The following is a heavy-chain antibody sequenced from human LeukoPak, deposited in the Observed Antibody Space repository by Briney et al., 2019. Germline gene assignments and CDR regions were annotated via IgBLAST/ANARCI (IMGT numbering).Heavy chain of an antibody. V-gene: IGHV3-21*04. CDR2: ISSSSSYI. CDR1: GFSFNRYS. CDR3: AKDLVRITMIVVVITPFDY. J-gene: IGHJ4*02. Sequence: GGSLRLSCAASGFSFNRYSMNWVRQAPGKGLEWVSSISSSSSYIYYADSVKGRFTISRDNARNSLYLQMNSLRAEDTAVYYCAKDLVRITMIVVVITPFDYWGQGTLVTVSS. D-gene: IGHD3-22*01.